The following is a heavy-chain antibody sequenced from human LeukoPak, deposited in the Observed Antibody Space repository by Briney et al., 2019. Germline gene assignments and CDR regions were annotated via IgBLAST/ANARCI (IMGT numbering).Heavy chain of an antibody. D-gene: IGHD3-22*01. J-gene: IGHJ4*02. CDR2: ISAYNGNT. V-gene: IGHV1-18*01. Sequence: GASVKVSCKASGYTFTSYGISWVRQAPGQGLEWMGWISAYNGNTNYAQKLQGRVTMTTDTSTSTAYMELRSLRSDDTAVYYCARDSVRDYYVSSGYYDYWGQGTLVTVSS. CDR3: ARDSVRDYYVSSGYYDY. CDR1: GYTFTSYG.